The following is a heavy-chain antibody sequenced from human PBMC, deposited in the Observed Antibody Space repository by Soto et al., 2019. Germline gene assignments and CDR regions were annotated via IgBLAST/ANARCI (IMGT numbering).Heavy chain of an antibody. V-gene: IGHV4-39*01. CDR2: IYYSGST. CDR3: ARHWRGDYVSMDV. Sequence: SETLSLTCTVSGGSISSSSYYWGWIRQPPGKGLEWIGSIYYSGSTYYNPSLKSRVTISVDTSKNQFSLKLSSVTAADTAVYYCARHWRGDYVSMDVWGKGTTVTVSS. D-gene: IGHD4-17*01. J-gene: IGHJ6*04. CDR1: GGSISSSSYY.